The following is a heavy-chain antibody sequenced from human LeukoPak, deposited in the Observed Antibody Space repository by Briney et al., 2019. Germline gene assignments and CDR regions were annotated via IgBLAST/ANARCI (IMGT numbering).Heavy chain of an antibody. CDR3: ARVHRSGRFDY. CDR2: INHSGST. J-gene: IGHJ4*02. D-gene: IGHD3-10*01. V-gene: IGHV4-34*01. CDR1: GGSFSGYY. Sequence: SETLSLTCAVYGGSFSGYYWSWIRQPPGKGLEWIGEINHSGSTNYNPSLKSRVTISVDTSKNQFSLELSSVTAADTAVYYCARVHRSGRFDYWGQGTLVTVSS.